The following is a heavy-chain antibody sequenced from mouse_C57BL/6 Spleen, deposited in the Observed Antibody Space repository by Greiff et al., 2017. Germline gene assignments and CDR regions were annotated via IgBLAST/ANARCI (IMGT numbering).Heavy chain of an antibody. CDR1: GYTFTDYY. V-gene: IGHV1-26*01. J-gene: IGHJ3*01. Sequence: VQLQQSGPELVKPGASVKISCKASGYTFTDYYMNWVKQSHGKSLEWIGDINPNNGGTSYNQKFKGKATLTVDKSSSTAYMELRSLTSEDSAVYYCAGSYYSNCDWCAYWGQGTLVTVSA. D-gene: IGHD2-5*01. CDR2: INPNNGGT. CDR3: AGSYYSNCDWCAY.